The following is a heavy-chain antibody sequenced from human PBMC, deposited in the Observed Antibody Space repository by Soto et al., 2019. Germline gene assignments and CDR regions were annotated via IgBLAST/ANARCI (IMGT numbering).Heavy chain of an antibody. CDR1: GFTFSDYY. D-gene: IGHD3-3*01. CDR2: ISSSGSTI. V-gene: IGHV3-11*01. CDR3: ARGITIFGVVTNGGYYYMDV. Sequence: QVQLVESGGGLVKPGGSLRLSCAASGFTFSDYYMSWIRQAPGKGLAWVSYISSSGSTIYYADSVKGRFTISRDNAKNSLYLQMNSLRAEDTAVYYCARGITIFGVVTNGGYYYMDVWGKGTTVTVSS. J-gene: IGHJ6*03.